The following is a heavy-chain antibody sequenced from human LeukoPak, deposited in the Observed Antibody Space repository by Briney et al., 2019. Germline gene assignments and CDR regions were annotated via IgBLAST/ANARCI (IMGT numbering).Heavy chain of an antibody. Sequence: SETLSLTCTVSDYSISSYYWSWIRQPPGKGLEWIGSFYHSGTTNYNPSLKSRVTISVDVSKNQFSLKLRSVTAADTAEYYCARGSGSATVTPFDIWGQGTTVTVSS. J-gene: IGHJ3*02. CDR3: ARGSGSATVTPFDI. D-gene: IGHD4-17*01. CDR1: DYSISSYY. CDR2: FYHSGTT. V-gene: IGHV4-59*01.